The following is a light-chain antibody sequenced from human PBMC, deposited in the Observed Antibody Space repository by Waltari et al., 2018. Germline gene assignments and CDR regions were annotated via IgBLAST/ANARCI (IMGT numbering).Light chain of an antibody. Sequence: DIQMTQSPSSLSASLGDRVTVTCRASQDINKELNWYQQKTGKAPTLLISAASNLQTGVSSRFSGSGSGTDFSLTISGLQPEDVATFYCQQDHSTPFTFGPVTKLDI. CDR1: QDINKE. CDR3: QQDHSTPFT. J-gene: IGKJ3*01. CDR2: AAS. V-gene: IGKV1-27*01.